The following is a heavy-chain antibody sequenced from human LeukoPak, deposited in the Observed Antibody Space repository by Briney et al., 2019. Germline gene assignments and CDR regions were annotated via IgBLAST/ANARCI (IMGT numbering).Heavy chain of an antibody. J-gene: IGHJ3*02. CDR3: ARHGAIDYGGNHDAFDI. Sequence: SETLSLTCTVSGGSMGSYSWSWIRQPPGKGLEWIGYIYYNGGTNYNPSLKSRVTISVDTSKNQFSLKLSSVTAADTAVYYCARHGAIDYGGNHDAFDIWGQGTMVTVSS. CDR2: IYYNGGT. CDR1: GGSMGSYS. V-gene: IGHV4-59*08. D-gene: IGHD4-23*01.